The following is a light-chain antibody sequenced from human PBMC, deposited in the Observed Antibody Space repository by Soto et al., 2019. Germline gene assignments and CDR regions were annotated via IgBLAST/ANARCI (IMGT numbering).Light chain of an antibody. CDR3: ASWDDSLRGVV. V-gene: IGLV1-47*02. J-gene: IGLJ2*01. CDR1: SSNIGSNY. Sequence: QSVLTQPPSASGTPGQRVTISCSGSSSNIGSNYVYWYQQLPGTAPKLLIYSNNQRPSGVPDRFSGSKSGTSASLAISGLRSDDESDYYCASWDDSLRGVVFGGGTKLTVL. CDR2: SNN.